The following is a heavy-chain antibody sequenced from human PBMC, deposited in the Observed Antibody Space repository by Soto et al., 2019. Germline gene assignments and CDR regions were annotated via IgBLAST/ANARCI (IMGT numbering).Heavy chain of an antibody. CDR1: GGSISSYY. CDR3: ARDRNTMVRTYGMDV. D-gene: IGHD3-10*01. Sequence: SETLSLTCTVSGGSISSYYWSLIRQPPGKGLEWIGYIYYSGSTNYNPSLKSRVTISVDTSKNQFSLKLSSVTAADTAVYYCARDRNTMVRTYGMDVWGQGTTVTVSS. CDR2: IYYSGST. V-gene: IGHV4-59*01. J-gene: IGHJ6*02.